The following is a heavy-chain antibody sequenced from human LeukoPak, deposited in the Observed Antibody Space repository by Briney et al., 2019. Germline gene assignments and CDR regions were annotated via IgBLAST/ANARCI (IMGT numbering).Heavy chain of an antibody. D-gene: IGHD3-3*01. CDR3: GSQREWSLTEYHFDY. V-gene: IGHV4-38-2*02. CDR1: GYSISSGYH. J-gene: IGHJ4*02. Sequence: SETLSLTCTVSGYSISSGYHYGWIRQPPGKGLEWIGSVHQSGSTYYNPSLKSRVTISIDNSMNQFSLKLTSVTAADTAVYYCGSQREWSLTEYHFDYWGQGTLVTVSS. CDR2: VHQSGST.